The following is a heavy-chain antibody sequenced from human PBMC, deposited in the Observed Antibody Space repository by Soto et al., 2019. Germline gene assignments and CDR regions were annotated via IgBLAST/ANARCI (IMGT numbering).Heavy chain of an antibody. V-gene: IGHV3-23*01. J-gene: IGHJ4*02. CDR1: GFTFSSYA. CDR3: ANLDKVNQFDY. Sequence: GGSLRLSCAASGFTFSSYAMSWVRQAPGKGLEWVSAISGSGGSTYYADSVKGRFTISRDNSKNTLYLQMNSQRAEDTAVDYCANLDKVNQFDYWGQGTLVTVSS. CDR2: ISGSGGST. D-gene: IGHD2-2*01.